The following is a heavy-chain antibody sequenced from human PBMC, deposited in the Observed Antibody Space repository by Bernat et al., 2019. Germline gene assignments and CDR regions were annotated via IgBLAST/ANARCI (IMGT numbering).Heavy chain of an antibody. D-gene: IGHD7-27*01. CDR2: ISSDGSGK. J-gene: IGHJ4*02. Sequence: EVQLVESGGGLVQPGGSLRLSCAASGFTLSIYWMSWVRQAPGKRLEWVATISSDGSGKYYVDSMKGRFTISRDNAKNSQYLQMNSLGAEDTAVYYCARENWGALDYWGQGTLVTVSS. CDR3: ARENWGALDY. V-gene: IGHV3-7*03. CDR1: GFTLSIYW.